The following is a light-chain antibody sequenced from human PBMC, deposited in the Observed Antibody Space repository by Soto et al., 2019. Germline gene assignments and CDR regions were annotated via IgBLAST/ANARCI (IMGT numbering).Light chain of an antibody. Sequence: QSVLTQPPSASGSPGQSVSISCTGTSSDVGGYNYVSWYQQHPGKAPKLMIYEVSKRPSGVPDRFSGSKSGNTASLTVTGLQAEDEADYYCFSYAGINNGVFGTGTKLTVL. V-gene: IGLV2-8*01. CDR1: SSDVGGYNY. CDR2: EVS. CDR3: FSYAGINNGV. J-gene: IGLJ1*01.